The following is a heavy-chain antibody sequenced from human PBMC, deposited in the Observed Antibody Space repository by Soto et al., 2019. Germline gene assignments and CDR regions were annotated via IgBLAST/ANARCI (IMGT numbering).Heavy chain of an antibody. J-gene: IGHJ4*02. CDR2: INSDGRST. CDR1: GFTFSSYW. V-gene: IGHV3-74*01. CDR3: VRTSLVVAAATREDY. D-gene: IGHD2-15*01. Sequence: EVQLVESGGGLVQPGGSLRLSCAASGFTFSSYWMHWVRQAPGTGLVWVSRINSDGRSTSYADSVKGRFTISRDNAKNTLYLQMNSLRAEDTAVYYCVRTSLVVAAATREDYWGQGTLVTVSS.